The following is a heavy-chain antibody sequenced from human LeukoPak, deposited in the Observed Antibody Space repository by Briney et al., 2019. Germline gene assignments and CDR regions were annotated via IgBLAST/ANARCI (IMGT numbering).Heavy chain of an antibody. CDR1: GFTFSNYD. CDR2: IGTAGDT. Sequence: GSLRLSCAASGFTFSNYDMHWVRQAAGKGLEWVSGIGTAGDTYYPASVKGRFTISRENAKSSLYLQINSLSAGDTAVYYCASSPAYSSSWYAIDNWGQGTLVTVSS. V-gene: IGHV3-13*01. J-gene: IGHJ4*02. CDR3: ASSPAYSSSWYAIDN. D-gene: IGHD6-13*01.